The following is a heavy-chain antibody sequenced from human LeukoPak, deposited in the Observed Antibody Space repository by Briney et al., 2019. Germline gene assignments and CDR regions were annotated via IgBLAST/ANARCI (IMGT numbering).Heavy chain of an antibody. CDR1: GFTFSSYG. D-gene: IGHD1-26*01. CDR3: AKEEQVGAFDY. CDR2: ISYDGSNK. Sequence: PGRSLRLSCAASGFTFSSYGMHWARQAPGKGLEWVAVISYDGSNKYYADSVKGRFTISRDNSKNTLYLQMNSLRAEDTAVYYCAKEEQVGAFDYGGQGTLVSVSS. J-gene: IGHJ4*02. V-gene: IGHV3-30*18.